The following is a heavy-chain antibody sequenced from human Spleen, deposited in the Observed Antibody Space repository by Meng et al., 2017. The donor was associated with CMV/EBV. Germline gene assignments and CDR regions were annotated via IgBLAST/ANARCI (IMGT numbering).Heavy chain of an antibody. Sequence: SETLSLTCAVYGGSFSGYYWSWIRQPPGKGLEWIGEINHSGSTNYSPSLKSRVTISVDTSKNQFSLKLSSVTAADTAVYYCARDSQWLVLYGMDVWGQGTTVTVSS. V-gene: IGHV4-34*01. J-gene: IGHJ6*02. CDR3: ARDSQWLVLYGMDV. CDR1: GGSFSGYY. CDR2: INHSGST. D-gene: IGHD6-19*01.